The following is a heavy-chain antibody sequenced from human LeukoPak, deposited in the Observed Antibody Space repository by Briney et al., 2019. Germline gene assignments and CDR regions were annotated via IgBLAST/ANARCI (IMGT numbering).Heavy chain of an antibody. CDR2: IIPIFGTA. D-gene: IGHD6-6*01. V-gene: IGHV1-69*13. CDR3: AVRRVAARPRYWYFDL. J-gene: IGHJ2*01. CDR1: GGTFSSYA. Sequence: SVKVSCKASGGTFSSYAISWVRQAPGQGLEWMGGIIPIFGTANYAQKFQGRVTITADESTSTAYMELSSLRFEDTAVYYCAVRRVAARPRYWYFDLWGRGTLVTVSS.